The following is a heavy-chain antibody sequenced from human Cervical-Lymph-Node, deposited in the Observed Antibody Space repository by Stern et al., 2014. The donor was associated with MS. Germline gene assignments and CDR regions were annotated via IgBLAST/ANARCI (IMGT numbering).Heavy chain of an antibody. Sequence: VQLVESGSELKKPGASVKVSCKASGYTFTSYAMHWVRQVPGQGPEWMGWINTNTGNPTYAQGFTGRFVFSLGTSISTAYLQISSLKAEDTTVYYCARGLRGTSGWQDHWGQGTLVTVSS. J-gene: IGHJ4*02. CDR3: ARGLRGTSGWQDH. CDR1: GYTFTSYA. V-gene: IGHV7-4-1*02. D-gene: IGHD6-19*01. CDR2: INTNTGNP.